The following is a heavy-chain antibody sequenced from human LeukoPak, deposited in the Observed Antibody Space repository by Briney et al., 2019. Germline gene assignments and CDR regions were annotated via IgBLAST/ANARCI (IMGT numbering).Heavy chain of an antibody. J-gene: IGHJ6*03. CDR1: GFTFSSYA. CDR2: ISGSGGST. D-gene: IGHD6-13*01. V-gene: IGHV3-23*01. Sequence: GGSLRLSCAASGFTFSSYAMSWIRQAPGKGLEWVSAISGSGGSTYYADSVKGRFTISRDNSKNTLYLQMNSLRTEDTAVYYCAKEQLAAAGTGYYYYMDVWGKGTTVAISS. CDR3: AKEQLAAAGTGYYYYMDV.